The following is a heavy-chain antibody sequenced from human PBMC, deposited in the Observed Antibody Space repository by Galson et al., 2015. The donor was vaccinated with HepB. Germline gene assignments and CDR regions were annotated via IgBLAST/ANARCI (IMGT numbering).Heavy chain of an antibody. CDR1: GYTFTSYY. Sequence: SVKVSCKASGYTFTSYYMHWVRQAPGQGLEWMGIINPSGGSTSYAQKFQGRVTMTRDTSTSTVYMELSSLRSEDTAVYYCARGFRFNYYDSSEYYFDYWGQGTLVTVSS. CDR3: ARGFRFNYYDSSEYYFDY. CDR2: INPSGGST. D-gene: IGHD3-22*01. J-gene: IGHJ4*02. V-gene: IGHV1-46*01.